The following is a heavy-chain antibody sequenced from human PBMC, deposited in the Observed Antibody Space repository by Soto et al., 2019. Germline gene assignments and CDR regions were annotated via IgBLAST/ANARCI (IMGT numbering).Heavy chain of an antibody. CDR3: VRDGTKTLRDWFDP. D-gene: IGHD1-1*01. CDR1: GASIRGLY. V-gene: IGHV4-4*07. J-gene: IGHJ5*02. Sequence: SETLALTCTVSGASIRGLYVSWIRKSAGKGLEWIGRIYATGTTDYNPSLKSRVMMSVDTSKKQFSLKLRPVTAADTAVYYCVRDGTKTLRDWFDPWGQGISVTVSS. CDR2: IYATGTT.